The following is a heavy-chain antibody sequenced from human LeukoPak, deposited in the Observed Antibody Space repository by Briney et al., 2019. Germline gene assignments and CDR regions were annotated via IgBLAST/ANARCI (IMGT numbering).Heavy chain of an antibody. Sequence: SESLCLTCAVYGGSFSGYYWSWIRQPPGKGLEWIGEINHSGSTNYNPSLKSRVTISVDTSKNQFSLKLSSVTAADTAVYYCARGESIAVAGTGHWFDPWGQGTLVTVTS. CDR1: GGSFSGYY. V-gene: IGHV4-34*01. CDR2: INHSGST. J-gene: IGHJ5*02. CDR3: ARGESIAVAGTGHWFDP. D-gene: IGHD6-19*01.